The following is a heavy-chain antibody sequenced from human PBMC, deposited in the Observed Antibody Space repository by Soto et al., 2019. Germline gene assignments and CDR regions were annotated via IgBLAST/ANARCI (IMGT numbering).Heavy chain of an antibody. D-gene: IGHD4-17*01. CDR3: ARDQVKGTMTIL. CDR1: GFTFINYA. J-gene: IGHJ4*02. V-gene: IGHV3-30-3*01. Sequence: QVQLVESGGGVVQPGRSLILSCAASGFTFINYAMHWVRQAPGKGLEWVAVISYDGSNKYYADSVKGRFTISRDNSKNTMYLQMNSLSAEDTAVYHCARDQVKGTMTILWGQGTLVTVSS. CDR2: ISYDGSNK.